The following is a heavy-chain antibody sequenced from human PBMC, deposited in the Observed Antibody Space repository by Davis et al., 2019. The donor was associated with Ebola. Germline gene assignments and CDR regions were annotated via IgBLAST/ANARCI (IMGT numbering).Heavy chain of an antibody. J-gene: IGHJ2*01. CDR3: TRHVPGDFWYFDL. CDR2: ISYNEANK. CDR1: GFTFSLYG. D-gene: IGHD4-17*01. Sequence: GESLKISCAASGFTFSLYGMHWVRQAPGKGLEWVALISYNEANKYYADSVKGRFTISTDKSKNTVYLQINSLRAEDTAMYHCTRHVPGDFWYFDLWGRGTLVTVSS. V-gene: IGHV3-33*05.